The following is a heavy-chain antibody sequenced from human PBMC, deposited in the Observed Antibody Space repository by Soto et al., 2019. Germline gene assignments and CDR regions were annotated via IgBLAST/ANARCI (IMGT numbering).Heavy chain of an antibody. V-gene: IGHV4-59*08. Sequence: PSETLSLTCTVSGGPISSYYWSWIRQPPGKGLEWIGYIYYSGSTNYNPSLKSRVTTSVDTSKNQFSLKLSSVTAADTAVYYCARRWGYTFDYWGQGTLVTVSS. CDR1: GGPISSYY. CDR2: IYYSGST. D-gene: IGHD5-12*01. J-gene: IGHJ4*02. CDR3: ARRWGYTFDY.